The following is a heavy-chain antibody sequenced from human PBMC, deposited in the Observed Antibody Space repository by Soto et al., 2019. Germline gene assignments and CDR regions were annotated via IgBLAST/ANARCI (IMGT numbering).Heavy chain of an antibody. V-gene: IGHV3-23*01. Sequence: PGGSLRLSCAASGFTFSSYAMSWVRQAPGKGLEWVSAISGSGGSTYYADSVKGRFTISRDNSKNTLYLQMNSLRAEDTAVYYCAKTWRSSGRGLGFDYWGQGTLVTVSS. CDR2: ISGSGGST. CDR1: GFTFSSYA. CDR3: AKTWRSSGRGLGFDY. J-gene: IGHJ4*02. D-gene: IGHD6-19*01.